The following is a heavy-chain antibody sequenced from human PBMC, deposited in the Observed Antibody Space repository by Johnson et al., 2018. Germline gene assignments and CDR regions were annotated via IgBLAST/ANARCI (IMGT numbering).Heavy chain of an antibody. Sequence: EVQLVESGGGLIQPGGSLRLSCAASGFTVRSNYMSWVRQAPGKGLEWVSIIYSDGSTYYADSVKGRFTISRDNSKNPLYLQMNSLRAEDTAVYYCARDEAYSFGHGWAFDLWGHGTMVTVSS. V-gene: IGHV3-53*01. CDR3: ARDEAYSFGHGWAFDL. D-gene: IGHD3-3*01. J-gene: IGHJ3*01. CDR2: IYSDGST. CDR1: GFTVRSNY.